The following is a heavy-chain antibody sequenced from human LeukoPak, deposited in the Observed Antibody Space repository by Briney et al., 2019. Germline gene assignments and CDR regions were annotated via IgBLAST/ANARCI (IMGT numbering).Heavy chain of an antibody. CDR2: IYNSGSA. J-gene: IGHJ2*01. V-gene: IGHV4-59*01. CDR3: ARYYYDSSGYPKALWYFDL. CDR1: GGSISSYY. D-gene: IGHD3-22*01. Sequence: SETLSLTCTVSGGSISSYYWSWIRQPPGKGLEWIWYIYNSGSANYNPSLKSRVTISVDTSKNQFSLKLSSVTAADTAVYYCARYYYDSSGYPKALWYFDLWGRGTLVTVSS.